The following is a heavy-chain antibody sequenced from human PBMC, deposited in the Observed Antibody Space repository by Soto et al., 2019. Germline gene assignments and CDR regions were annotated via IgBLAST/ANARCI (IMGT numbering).Heavy chain of an antibody. Sequence: WGSLRLSCAASGFTFIYYAMMCFRQAPGKGLEWVAGILGRGTTYHADSVKGRFTISKDNSKSTLYLEMNSLRAEDTAVYYCAKDAVYGDGLWLPESWGQGTMVTVSS. CDR1: GFTFIYYA. V-gene: IGHV3-23*01. J-gene: IGHJ4*02. CDR2: ILGRGTT. D-gene: IGHD4-17*01. CDR3: AKDAVYGDGLWLPES.